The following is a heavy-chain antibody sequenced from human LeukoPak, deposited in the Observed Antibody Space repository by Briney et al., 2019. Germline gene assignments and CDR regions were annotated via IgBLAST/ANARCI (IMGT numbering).Heavy chain of an antibody. CDR3: AKGGGNFAEYFQH. V-gene: IGHV3-30*02. CDR1: GFTFSSYG. CDR2: IWYGGSNK. J-gene: IGHJ1*01. D-gene: IGHD4-23*01. Sequence: GGSLRLSCAASGFTFSSYGMHWVRQAPGKELEWVAVIWYGGSNKYYADSVKGRFTISRDNSKNTLYLQTNSLRAEDTAVYYCAKGGGNFAEYFQHWGQGTLVTVSS.